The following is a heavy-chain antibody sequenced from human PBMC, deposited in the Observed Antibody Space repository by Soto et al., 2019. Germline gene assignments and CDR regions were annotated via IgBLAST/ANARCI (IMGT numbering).Heavy chain of an antibody. J-gene: IGHJ5*02. CDR1: GGSISTGGDGDY. V-gene: IGHV4-31*03. Sequence: QVQLQESGPRLVKPSQTLTLSCTVSGGSISTGGDGDYWTWIRQHPGQDLDWIGYIYYTGTTYYNATLKSRVTMSVDTSKNQFSLNLSSVTAADTAIYYCARSAASAGGGWCALWGQGTLVTASS. D-gene: IGHD6-13*01. CDR3: ARSAASAGGGWCAL. CDR2: IYYTGTT.